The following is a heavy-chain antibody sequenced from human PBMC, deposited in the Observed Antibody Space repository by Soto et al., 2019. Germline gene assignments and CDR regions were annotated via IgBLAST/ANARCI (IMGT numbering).Heavy chain of an antibody. D-gene: IGHD3-22*01. J-gene: IGHJ4*02. Sequence: ASVKGSCKASGYTLIMYYIHWMRQAPGQGLEWMGLINPSGGSTTYAQKFQGRVTMTRDTSTSTVYMDLSSLRSEDTAVYYCARSPYSSGYYYATDYWGQGTQVTVSS. V-gene: IGHV1-46*01. CDR3: ARSPYSSGYYYATDY. CDR2: INPSGGST. CDR1: GYTLIMYY.